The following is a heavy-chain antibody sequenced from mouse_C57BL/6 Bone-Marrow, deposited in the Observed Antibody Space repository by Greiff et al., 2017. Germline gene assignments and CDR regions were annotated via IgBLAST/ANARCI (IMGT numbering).Heavy chain of an antibody. Sequence: VQLQQSGPELVKPGASVKISCKASGYSFTDYNMHWVKQSNGKSLEWIGVINPNDGTTSYNKKFKGKATWTVDQSSSTAYMPLHSLKSEDSAVYYCASDYDYHHAMAYWGQGTSVPVSS. CDR2: INPNDGTT. D-gene: IGHD2-4*01. CDR1: GYSFTDYN. J-gene: IGHJ4*01. CDR3: ASDYDYHHAMAY. V-gene: IGHV1-39*01.